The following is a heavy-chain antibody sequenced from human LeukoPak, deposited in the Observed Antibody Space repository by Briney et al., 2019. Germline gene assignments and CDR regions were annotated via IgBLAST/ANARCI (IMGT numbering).Heavy chain of an antibody. V-gene: IGHV4-38-2*01. Sequence: GSLRLSCAASGFTFSNYWMSWVRQPPGKGLEWTGSIYHSGSTYYNPSLKSRVTISVDTSKNQFSLKLSSVTAADTAVYYCARALMTDAYYMDVWGKGTTVTVSS. CDR3: ARALMTDAYYMDV. J-gene: IGHJ6*03. CDR2: IYHSGST. CDR1: GFTFSNYW.